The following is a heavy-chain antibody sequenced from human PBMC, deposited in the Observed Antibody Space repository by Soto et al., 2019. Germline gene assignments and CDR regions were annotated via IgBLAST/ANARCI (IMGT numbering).Heavy chain of an antibody. Sequence: QVQLQESGPGLVKPSQTLSLTCTVSGGSISSGGYYWSWIRQHPGKGLEWIGYIYYSGSTYYNPSLKSRVXXSXDXXKNQFSLKLSSVTAADTAVYYCARIYGDYSRVSDYWGQGTLVTVSS. CDR3: ARIYGDYSRVSDY. CDR1: GGSISSGGYY. D-gene: IGHD4-17*01. CDR2: IYYSGST. V-gene: IGHV4-31*03. J-gene: IGHJ4*02.